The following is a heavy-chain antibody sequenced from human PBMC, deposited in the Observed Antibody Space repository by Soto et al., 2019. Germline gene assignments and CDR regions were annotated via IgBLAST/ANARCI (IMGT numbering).Heavy chain of an antibody. CDR1: VFTFSIYN. CDR2: ISSSSSYI. J-gene: IGHJ3*01. V-gene: IGHV3-21*01. CDR3: ARVVHFDSSGFGL. Sequence: GGALILSCASSVFTFSIYNMNWVRQAPGKGLEWVSSISSSSSYIYYADSVKGRFTISRDNAKNSLYLQMNSLRAEDTAVYYCARVVHFDSSGFGLWGQGTMVTVS. D-gene: IGHD3-22*01.